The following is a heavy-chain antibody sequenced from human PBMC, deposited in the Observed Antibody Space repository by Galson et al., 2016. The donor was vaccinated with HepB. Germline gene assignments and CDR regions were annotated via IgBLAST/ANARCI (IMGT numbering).Heavy chain of an antibody. Sequence: SLRLSCAASGFTFTGYDMSWVRQAPGKGLEWVSVISASGGYTHFADSVKGRFSISRDNSRNTLFLQMNSLRAEDTAVYYCAKWGYCSGGSGHSWMDVWGKGTTVTVSS. V-gene: IGHV3-23*01. D-gene: IGHD2-15*01. J-gene: IGHJ6*03. CDR3: AKWGYCSGGSGHSWMDV. CDR2: ISASGGYT. CDR1: GFTFTGYD.